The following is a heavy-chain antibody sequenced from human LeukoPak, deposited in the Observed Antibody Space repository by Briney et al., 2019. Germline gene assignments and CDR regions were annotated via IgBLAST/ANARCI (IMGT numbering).Heavy chain of an antibody. CDR1: GFTFKKYW. CDR3: AREPRGYDC. Sequence: GESLRLSCAASGFTFKKYWMNWVRQVPGKGLECLANIKEDGSETYYADSVKGRFTISRDNAKNSLYLQMNSLRAEDTAVYYCAREPRGYDCWGQGTLVTVSS. V-gene: IGHV3-7*01. CDR2: IKEDGSET. D-gene: IGHD5-12*01. J-gene: IGHJ4*02.